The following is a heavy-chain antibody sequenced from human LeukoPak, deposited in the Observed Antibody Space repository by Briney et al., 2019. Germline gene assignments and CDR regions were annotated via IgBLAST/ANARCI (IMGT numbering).Heavy chain of an antibody. D-gene: IGHD2-2*01. J-gene: IGHJ5*02. V-gene: IGHV1-2*02. CDR3: ARESRTDKWFDP. CDR1: GYTLTDYY. CDR2: INPKSGGT. Sequence: ASVKVSCKASGYTLTDYYMHWVRQAPGQGLEWMGWINPKSGGTKFAQRFLGRVTMIRDTSISTAYMQLSSLTSDDTAVYYCARESRTDKWFDPWGQGTLVPVSS.